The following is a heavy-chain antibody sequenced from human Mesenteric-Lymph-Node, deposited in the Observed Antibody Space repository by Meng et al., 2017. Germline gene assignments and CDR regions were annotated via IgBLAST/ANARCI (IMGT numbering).Heavy chain of an antibody. CDR3: AKDTDSGSSLDAFDI. D-gene: IGHD1-26*01. J-gene: IGHJ3*02. Sequence: GGSLRLSCAASRFTFSSYAMNWVRQAPGKGLEWVSGISDTGGSTYYADSVKGRFTISRDNLKKPLYLQMNSLRAEDTAVYYCAKDTDSGSSLDAFDIWGQGTMVTVSS. CDR1: RFTFSSYA. V-gene: IGHV3-23*01. CDR2: ISDTGGST.